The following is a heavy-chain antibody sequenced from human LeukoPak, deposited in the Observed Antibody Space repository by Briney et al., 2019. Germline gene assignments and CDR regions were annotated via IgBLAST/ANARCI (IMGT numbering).Heavy chain of an antibody. CDR1: GFTFRSYE. CDR3: AELGMTMIGGV. Sequence: GGSLRLSCAASGFTFRSYEMNWVRQAPGKGLEWVSYISSSGSTIYYADSVKGRFPISRDNAKNSLYLQMNSLRAEDTAVYYCAELGMTMIGGVWGKGTTVTMSS. CDR2: ISSSGSTI. D-gene: IGHD3-10*02. J-gene: IGHJ6*04. V-gene: IGHV3-48*03.